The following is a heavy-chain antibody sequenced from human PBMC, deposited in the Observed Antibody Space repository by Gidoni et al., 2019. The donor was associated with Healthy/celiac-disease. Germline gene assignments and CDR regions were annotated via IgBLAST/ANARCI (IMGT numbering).Heavy chain of an antibody. CDR1: GGSIRSGSYY. J-gene: IGHJ4*02. V-gene: IGHV4-61*02. D-gene: IGHD3-3*01. CDR2: IYTSGIT. Sequence: QVQLQESGPGLVKPSQTLSLTCTVSGGSIRSGSYYWSWIRQPAGKGLEWIGRIYTSGITNYNPSLKSRVTISVDTSKNQFSLKLSSVTAADTAVYYCARGGYYDFWSGYSWGQGTLVTVSS. CDR3: ARGGYYDFWSGYS.